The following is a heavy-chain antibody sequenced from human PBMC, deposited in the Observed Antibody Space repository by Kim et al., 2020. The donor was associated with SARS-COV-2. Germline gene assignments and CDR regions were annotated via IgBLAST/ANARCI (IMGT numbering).Heavy chain of an antibody. Sequence: AQRLTGRVTMTTDTSTSKAYMELRRLRSDDTAVYYCAREGRHYYGSGLDYWGQGTLVTVSS. V-gene: IGHV1-18*01. D-gene: IGHD3-10*01. J-gene: IGHJ4*02. CDR3: AREGRHYYGSGLDY.